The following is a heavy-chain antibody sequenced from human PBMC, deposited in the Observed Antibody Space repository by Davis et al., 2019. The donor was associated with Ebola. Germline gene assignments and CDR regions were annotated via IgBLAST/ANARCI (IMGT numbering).Heavy chain of an antibody. D-gene: IGHD6-19*01. CDR2: IYYSGST. V-gene: IGHV4-59*01. CDR3: AREAYNSGWFNY. Sequence: GSLRLSCTVSGGSISSYYWSWIRQPPGKGLEWIGYIYYSGSTNYNPSLKSRVTISVDTSKNQFSLKLNSVTAADTAIYYCAREAYNSGWFNYWGQGTLVTVSS. CDR1: GGSISSYY. J-gene: IGHJ4*02.